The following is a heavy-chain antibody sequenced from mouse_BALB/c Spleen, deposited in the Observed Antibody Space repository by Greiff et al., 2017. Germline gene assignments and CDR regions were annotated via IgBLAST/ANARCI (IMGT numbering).Heavy chain of an antibody. V-gene: IGHV1-9*01. CDR2: ILPGSGST. CDR1: GYTFSSYW. J-gene: IGHJ2*01. CDR3: ARGKSPSISFFDY. Sequence: QVQLQQSGAELMKPGASVKISCKATGYTFSSYWIEWVKQRPGHGLEWIGEILPGSGSTNYNEKFKGKATFTADTSSNTAYMQLSSLTSEDSAVYYCARGKSPSISFFDYWGQGTTLTVSS.